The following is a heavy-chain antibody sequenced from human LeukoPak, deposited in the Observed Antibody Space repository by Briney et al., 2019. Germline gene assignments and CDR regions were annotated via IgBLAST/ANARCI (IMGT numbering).Heavy chain of an antibody. CDR1: GFTFTNYG. V-gene: IGHV3-33*01. J-gene: IGHJ4*02. CDR3: ARVSYSGSYYFDY. CDR2: ISFDGKNI. D-gene: IGHD1-26*01. Sequence: PGGSLRLSCAASGFTFTNYGMHWVRQAPGKGLQWVAAISFDGKNIHYLDSVKGRFTISRDNSKNTLYLQMNSLRAEDTAVYYCARVSYSGSYYFDYWGQGTLVTVSS.